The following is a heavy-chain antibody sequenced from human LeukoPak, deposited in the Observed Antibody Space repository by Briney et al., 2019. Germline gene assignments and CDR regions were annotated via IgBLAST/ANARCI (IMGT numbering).Heavy chain of an antibody. CDR3: ARDPRSGYFDY. D-gene: IGHD3-10*01. Sequence: GGSLRLSCAASGFTFSSYSMNWVRQAPGKGLEWASYISSSSSTIYYADSVKGRFTISRDNAKNSLYLQMNSLRAEDTAVYYCARDPRSGYFDYWGQGTLVTVSS. CDR2: ISSSSSTI. J-gene: IGHJ4*02. CDR1: GFTFSSYS. V-gene: IGHV3-48*01.